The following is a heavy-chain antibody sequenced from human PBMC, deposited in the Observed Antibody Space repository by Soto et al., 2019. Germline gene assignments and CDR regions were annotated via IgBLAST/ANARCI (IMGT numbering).Heavy chain of an antibody. D-gene: IGHD3-10*01. CDR1: GGSISSYY. J-gene: IGHJ4*02. V-gene: IGHV4-59*08. CDR3: ARRHGLGSFDY. CDR2: IYYSGST. Sequence: QVQLQESGPGLVKPSETLSLTCTVSGGSISSYYWSWIRQPPGKGLEWIGYIYYSGSTNYNPSLKSRVTISVDTSKNQFSLKLSSVTAADTAVYYCARRHGLGSFDYWGQGTLVTVSS.